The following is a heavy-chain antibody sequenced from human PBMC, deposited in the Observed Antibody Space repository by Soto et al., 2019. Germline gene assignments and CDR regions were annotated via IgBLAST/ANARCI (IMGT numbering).Heavy chain of an antibody. CDR3: ARARNLLTGYYKGGFYYFDS. CDR1: GDSNSSYY. V-gene: IGHV4-59*01. Sequence: ASETLSLTCTVSGDSNSSYYWSWIRQSPGKGLVWIGYISYSGSTTYNPSLKSRLTISLHTSNNQFFLTLDSVTAADTAVYYCARARNLLTGYYKGGFYYFDSWGQGTLVTVSS. CDR2: ISYSGST. J-gene: IGHJ4*02. D-gene: IGHD3-9*01.